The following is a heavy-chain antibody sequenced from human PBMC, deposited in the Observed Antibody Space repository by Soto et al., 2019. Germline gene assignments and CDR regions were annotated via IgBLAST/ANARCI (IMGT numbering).Heavy chain of an antibody. D-gene: IGHD5-12*01. CDR2: ISAYNGNT. V-gene: IGHV1-18*01. J-gene: IGHJ4*02. CDR1: GYTFTSYG. CDR3: ARTTQDIVATIDNY. Sequence: ASVKVSCKASGYTFTSYGISWVRQAPGQGLEWMGWISAYNGNTNYAQKLQGRVTMTTDTSTSTSYMELRSLRSDDTAVYYCARTTQDIVATIDNYWGQGTLVTVSS.